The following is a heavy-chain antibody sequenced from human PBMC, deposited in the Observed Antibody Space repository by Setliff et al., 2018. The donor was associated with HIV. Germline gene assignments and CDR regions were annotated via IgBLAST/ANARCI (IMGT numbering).Heavy chain of an antibody. Sequence: SETLSLTCTVSGDSITRGSYYWSWIRQPAGKGLEWIGHIYTSGKTHYSPSLKSRITISADTSKNQLSLKLSSLTAADTAMYYCASVTLFVRFDFWGLGTLVTVSS. CDR3: ASVTLFVRFDF. V-gene: IGHV4-61*09. CDR1: GDSITRGSYY. D-gene: IGHD3-10*02. J-gene: IGHJ4*02. CDR2: IYTSGKT.